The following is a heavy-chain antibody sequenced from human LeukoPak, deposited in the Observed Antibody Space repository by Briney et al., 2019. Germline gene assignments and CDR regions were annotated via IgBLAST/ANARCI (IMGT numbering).Heavy chain of an antibody. D-gene: IGHD6-19*01. Sequence: SETLSLTCAVYGGPFSGYYWSWIRQPPGKGLEWIGEINHSGSTNYNPSLKSRVTISVDTSKNQFSLKLSSVTAADTAVYYCARVNRQWLADGRYPFSYWGQGTLVTVSS. J-gene: IGHJ4*02. CDR2: INHSGST. CDR3: ARVNRQWLADGRYPFSY. V-gene: IGHV4-34*01. CDR1: GGPFSGYY.